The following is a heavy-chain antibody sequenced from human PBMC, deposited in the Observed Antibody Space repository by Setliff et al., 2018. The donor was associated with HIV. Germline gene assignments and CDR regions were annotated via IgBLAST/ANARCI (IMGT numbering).Heavy chain of an antibody. CDR1: GFTFRSYA. D-gene: IGHD2-15*01. J-gene: IGHJ4*02. Sequence: LRLSCAASGFTFRSYAMSWVRQAPGKGLEWVSGISGSGTSTYYADSVKGRFTISRDNSKNTLYLQMNSLRAEDTAVYYCAKSTGGSGGNRVFDYWGQGTLVTVS. CDR2: ISGSGTST. V-gene: IGHV3-23*01. CDR3: AKSTGGSGGNRVFDY.